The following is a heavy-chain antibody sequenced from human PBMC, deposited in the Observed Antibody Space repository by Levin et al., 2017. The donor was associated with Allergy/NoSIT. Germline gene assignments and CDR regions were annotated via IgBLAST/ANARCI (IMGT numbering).Heavy chain of an antibody. V-gene: IGHV3-74*01. Sequence: LSLTCAASGFTFSSYWMHWVRQAPGKGLVWVSRITNDGSSTSYADSVKDRFTISRDNAKNTLYLQMNSLRAEDTAVYYCARDRGGWTTWGQGTLVTVSS. CDR2: ITNDGSST. D-gene: IGHD3-10*01. J-gene: IGHJ5*02. CDR1: GFTFSSYW. CDR3: ARDRGGWTT.